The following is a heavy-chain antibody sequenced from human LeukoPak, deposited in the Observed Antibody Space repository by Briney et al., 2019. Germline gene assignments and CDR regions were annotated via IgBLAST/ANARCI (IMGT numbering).Heavy chain of an antibody. CDR2: IDTSGNT. CDR3: ARDRGSGWYVY. Sequence: KPSETLSLTCTVSGGSISTYYWNWIRQPAGKGLEWIGRIDTSGNTNYDPSLKSRITMSVDTSKNQFSLKLSSVTAADTAVYYCARDRGSGWYVYWGQGTLVTVSS. V-gene: IGHV4-4*07. CDR1: GGSISTYY. J-gene: IGHJ4*02. D-gene: IGHD6-19*01.